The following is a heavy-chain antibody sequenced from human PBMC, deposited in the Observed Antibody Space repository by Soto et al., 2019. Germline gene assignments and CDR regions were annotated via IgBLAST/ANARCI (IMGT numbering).Heavy chain of an antibody. CDR2: ISGRSSTM. Sequence: PGGSLRLSCAASGFTFSSYSMNWVRQAPGKGLEWVSYISGRSSTMYYADSVKGRFTISRDNAKNSLYLQMNSLRAEDTAVYYCARDRPPVMVRGLRDYYYGMDVWGQGTTVTVSS. CDR1: GFTFSSYS. V-gene: IGHV3-48*04. CDR3: ARDRPPVMVRGLRDYYYGMDV. J-gene: IGHJ6*02. D-gene: IGHD3-10*01.